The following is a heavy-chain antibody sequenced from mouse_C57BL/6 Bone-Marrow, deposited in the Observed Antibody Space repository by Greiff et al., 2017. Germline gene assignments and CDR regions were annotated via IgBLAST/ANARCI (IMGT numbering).Heavy chain of an antibody. D-gene: IGHD2-4*01. V-gene: IGHV3-6*01. CDR2: ISYDGSN. CDR3: AREGGLRHYFDD. Sequence: ESGPGLVKPSQSLSLTCSVTGYSITSGYYWNWIRQFPGNKLEWMGYISYDGSNNYNPSRKNRISITRDTSKNQFFLKLNSVTTEDTATYYCAREGGLRHYFDDWGQGTTLTVSS. CDR1: GYSITSGYY. J-gene: IGHJ2*01.